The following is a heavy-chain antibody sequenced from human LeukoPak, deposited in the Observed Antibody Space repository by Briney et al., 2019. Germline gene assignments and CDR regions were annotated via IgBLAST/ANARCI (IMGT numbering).Heavy chain of an antibody. Sequence: SETLSLTCAVYGGSFSGYYWSWIRQPPGKGLEWIGEINHSGSTNYNPSLKSRVTISVDTSKNQFSLKLSSVTAADTAVYYCATSFSGSYYNWFDPRGQGTLVTVSS. CDR2: INHSGST. CDR3: ATSFSGSYYNWFDP. CDR1: GGSFSGYY. J-gene: IGHJ5*02. V-gene: IGHV4-34*01. D-gene: IGHD1-26*01.